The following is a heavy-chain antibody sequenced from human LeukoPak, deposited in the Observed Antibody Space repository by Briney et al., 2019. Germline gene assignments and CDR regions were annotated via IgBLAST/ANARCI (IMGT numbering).Heavy chain of an antibody. CDR3: ARDWVIPDTPDNYYYGMDV. Sequence: PSETLSLTCAVYGGSFSGYYWSWIRQPPGKGLEWIGEIYHNGNTNYNPSLKSRVSISIDKSKNQFSLRLNSVTAADTAIYYCARDWVIPDTPDNYYYGMDVWGQGTTVTVSS. D-gene: IGHD3-16*02. CDR2: IYHNGNT. V-gene: IGHV4-34*01. CDR1: GGSFSGYY. J-gene: IGHJ6*02.